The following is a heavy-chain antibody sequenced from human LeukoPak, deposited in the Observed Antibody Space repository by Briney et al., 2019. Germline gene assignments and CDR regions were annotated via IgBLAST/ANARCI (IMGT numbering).Heavy chain of an antibody. D-gene: IGHD1-26*01. CDR1: GYTFTVYY. Sequence: SVKVSCKASGYTFTVYYMHWVRQAPGQGLEWMGWINPNSGGTNYAQKFQGRVTMTRDTSISTAYMELSRLRSDDTAVYYCARGDPAGSFPIDYWGQGTLVTVSS. V-gene: IGHV1-2*02. J-gene: IGHJ4*02. CDR3: ARGDPAGSFPIDY. CDR2: INPNSGGT.